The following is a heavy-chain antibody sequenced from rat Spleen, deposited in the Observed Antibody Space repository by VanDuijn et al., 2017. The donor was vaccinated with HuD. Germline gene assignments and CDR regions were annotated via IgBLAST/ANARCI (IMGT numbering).Heavy chain of an antibody. V-gene: IGHV5-7*01. Sequence: EVQLVESGGGLMQPGRSLKLSCAASGFTFSDYYMAWVRQAPTKGLEWVATLSYDATAPYYRDSVKGRFTISRDTAKRTLYLQMDSLRSEDTASYYCARHHYDGYYHGPVFGVMDAWGQGASVTVSS. CDR1: GFTFSDYY. J-gene: IGHJ4*01. CDR2: LSYDATAP. CDR3: ARHHYDGYYHGPVFGVMDA. D-gene: IGHD1-12*03.